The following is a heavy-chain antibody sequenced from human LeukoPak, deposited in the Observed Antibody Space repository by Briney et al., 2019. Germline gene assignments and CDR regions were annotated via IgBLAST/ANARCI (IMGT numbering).Heavy chain of an antibody. CDR2: IYPGDSDT. CDR3: ARTVVEMATPDAFDT. J-gene: IGHJ3*02. Sequence: GESLKISCKGSGYSFTSYWIGWVRQMPGKGLEWMGIIYPGDSDTRYSPSFQGQVTISADKSISTAYLQWSSLKASDTAMYYCARTVVEMATPDAFDTWGQGTMVTVSS. V-gene: IGHV5-51*01. CDR1: GYSFTSYW. D-gene: IGHD5-24*01.